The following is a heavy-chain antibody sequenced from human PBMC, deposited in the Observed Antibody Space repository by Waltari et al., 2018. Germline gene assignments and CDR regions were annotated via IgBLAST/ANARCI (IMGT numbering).Heavy chain of an antibody. D-gene: IGHD3-22*01. J-gene: IGHJ4*02. V-gene: IGHV3-33*01. CDR2: IWYDGSNK. CDR3: ARGSESSGYYFDY. Sequence: VQLVESGGGLIQPGGSLRLSCAASGFTFSSYGMHWVRQAPGKGLEWVAVIWYDGSNKYYADSVKGRFTISRDNSKNTLYLQMNSLRAEDTAVYYCARGSESSGYYFDYWGQGTLVTVSS. CDR1: GFTFSSYG.